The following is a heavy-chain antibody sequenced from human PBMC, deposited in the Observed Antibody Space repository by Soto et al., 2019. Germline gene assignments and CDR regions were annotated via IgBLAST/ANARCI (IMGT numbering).Heavy chain of an antibody. CDR1: GGSISSADYY. D-gene: IGHD2-21*02. V-gene: IGHV4-30-4*01. CDR2: IYYSGDT. J-gene: IGHJ4*02. Sequence: QVQLQESGPGLVKPSQTLSLTCTVSGGSISSADYYWSWIRQPPGKGLEWIGYIYYSGDTYYNPSLKSRVTISVDTSKSQFSLKVSSVTAADTAVYYCARVPCGGDCYAFDYWGQGTLVTVSS. CDR3: ARVPCGGDCYAFDY.